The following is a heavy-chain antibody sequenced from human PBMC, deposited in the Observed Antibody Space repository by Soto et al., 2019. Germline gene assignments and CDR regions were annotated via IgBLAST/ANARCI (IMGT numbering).Heavy chain of an antibody. CDR2: IDPGDSDT. CDR3: ARQLPGKLDV. D-gene: IGHD1-1*01. V-gene: IGHV5-10-1*01. CDR1: GYIFSNYL. J-gene: IGHJ6*02. Sequence: GESLKISCQGSGYIFSNYLITWVRQMPGKGLEWMGRIDPGDSDTNYSPSFQGHVTMSSDKSINTAFLQWSSLKAPDTAIYYCARQLPGKLDVWGQGTTVTVSS.